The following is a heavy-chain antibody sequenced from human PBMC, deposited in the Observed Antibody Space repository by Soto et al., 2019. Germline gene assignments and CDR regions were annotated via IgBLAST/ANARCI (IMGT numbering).Heavy chain of an antibody. CDR2: IYPGDSDT. J-gene: IGHJ6*02. CDR1: GYTFTNYW. Sequence: PGESLKISCKGSGYTFTNYWIGWVRQMPGKGLEWMGIIYPGDSDTKYNPSFQCQVTISADKSITTTYLRWTSLKASDTAIYYCAASIFYYGMDVWGQGTTVTVSS. V-gene: IGHV5-51*01. CDR3: AASIFYYGMDV.